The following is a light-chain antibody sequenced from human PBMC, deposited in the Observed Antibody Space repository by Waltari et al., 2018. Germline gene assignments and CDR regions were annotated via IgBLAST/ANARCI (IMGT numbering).Light chain of an antibody. J-gene: IGLJ2*01. CDR3: AAWDDSPNAVV. V-gene: IGLV1-44*01. Sequence: QSVLTQPPSASGTPGQRVTISCSGSSSNIGRNSVNWYQQLPGPAPKLLIFSNNRRPSGVPDRFSGSKSGTSASLAISGLQAEDEADYFCAAWDDSPNAVVFGGGTKLTVL. CDR1: SSNIGRNS. CDR2: SNN.